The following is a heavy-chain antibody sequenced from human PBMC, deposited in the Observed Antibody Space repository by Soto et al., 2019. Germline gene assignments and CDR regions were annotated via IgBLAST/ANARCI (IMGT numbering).Heavy chain of an antibody. J-gene: IGHJ5*02. CDR2: IIPVFGTA. CDR1: GGTFSSYA. D-gene: IGHD3-22*01. Sequence: ASVKVSCKASGGTFSSYAIGWVRQAPGQGLEWMGGIIPVFGTANYAQKFQGRVTITADESTSTAYMELSSLRSEDTAVYYCARAITMIGSWFDPWGQGTLVTVSS. V-gene: IGHV1-69*13. CDR3: ARAITMIGSWFDP.